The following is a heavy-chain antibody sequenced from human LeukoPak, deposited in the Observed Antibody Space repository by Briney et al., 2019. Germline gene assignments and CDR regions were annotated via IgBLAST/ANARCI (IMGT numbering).Heavy chain of an antibody. D-gene: IGHD2-2*02. Sequence: PSETLSLTCTVSGGSISSGSYYWSWIRQPAGKGLEWIGRIYTSGSTNYNPSLKSRVTISVDTSKNQFSLKLSSVTAADTAVYYCARETIVPAAIPAFDYWGQGTLVTVSS. V-gene: IGHV4-61*02. J-gene: IGHJ4*02. CDR2: IYTSGST. CDR1: GGSISSGSYY. CDR3: ARETIVPAAIPAFDY.